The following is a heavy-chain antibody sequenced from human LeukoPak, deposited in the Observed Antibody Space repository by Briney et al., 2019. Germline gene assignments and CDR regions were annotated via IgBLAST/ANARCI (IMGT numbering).Heavy chain of an antibody. J-gene: IGHJ4*02. V-gene: IGHV4-39*07. D-gene: IGHD3-16*02. Sequence: SETLSLTCTVSGDSISSSSSYWGWIRQPPGEGLEWIGSIYYSGSTYYNTSLKSRVTISVDTSKNQFSLKLNSVTAADTAVYYCARYVWGSYPGLYYFDYWGQGTLVTVSS. CDR2: IYYSGST. CDR1: GDSISSSSSY. CDR3: ARYVWGSYPGLYYFDY.